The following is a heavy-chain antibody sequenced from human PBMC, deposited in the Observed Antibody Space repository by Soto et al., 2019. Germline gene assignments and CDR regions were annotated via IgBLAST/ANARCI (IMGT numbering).Heavy chain of an antibody. CDR1: GGSLGSGGYY. CDR2: IYYSGST. D-gene: IGHD6-13*01. J-gene: IGHJ5*02. V-gene: IGHV4-31*03. Sequence: SETLSLTCTVSGGSLGSGGYYWSWIRQHPGKGLEWIGYIYYSGSTYYNPSLKSRVTISVDTSKNQFSLKLSSVTAADTAVYYCARDGAAAAPRGFDPWGQGALVTVSS. CDR3: ARDGAAAAPRGFDP.